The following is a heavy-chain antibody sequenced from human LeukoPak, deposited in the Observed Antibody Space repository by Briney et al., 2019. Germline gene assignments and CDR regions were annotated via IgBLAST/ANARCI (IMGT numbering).Heavy chain of an antibody. CDR3: ARVTYGSGTYGAFDY. D-gene: IGHD3-10*01. V-gene: IGHV3-30*02. CDR2: IHSDGSNK. Sequence: PSGGSLRLSCAASGFTFSSYAMHWVRQAPGKGLEWVAFIHSDGSNKHYADSVKGRFTISRENSKNTLYLQMNSLRAEDTAVYYCARVTYGSGTYGAFDYWGQGTLVTVSS. J-gene: IGHJ4*02. CDR1: GFTFSSYA.